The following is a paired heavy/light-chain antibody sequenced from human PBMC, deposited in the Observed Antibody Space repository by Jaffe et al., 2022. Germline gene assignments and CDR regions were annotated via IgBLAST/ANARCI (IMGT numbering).Heavy chain of an antibody. J-gene: IGHJ6*03. CDR1: GFTFSAYG. V-gene: IGHV3-30*18. D-gene: IGHD4-17*01. CDR2: ISYDGNEK. CDR3: AKSLTTVTSEEAWFYYYYLDV. Sequence: QVQLVESGGGVVQPGTSLRLSCAASGFTFSAYGMHWVRQAPGKGLEWVAVISYDGNEKSYADSVKGRLTISRDNSKYTLSLQMNSLRVEDTAVYYCAKSLTTVTSEEAWFYYYYLDVWGKGTTVTVSS.
Light chain of an antibody. Sequence: QSALTQPPSASGSPGQSVTISCTGTSSDVADYNFVSWYQHHPGKAPKLMIYEVTKRPSGVPDRFSASKSGNTASLTVSGLQAEDEADYYCSSYAGSNNLVFGGGTKLTVL. CDR2: EVT. CDR3: SSYAGSNNLV. V-gene: IGLV2-8*01. J-gene: IGLJ2*01. CDR1: SSDVADYNF.